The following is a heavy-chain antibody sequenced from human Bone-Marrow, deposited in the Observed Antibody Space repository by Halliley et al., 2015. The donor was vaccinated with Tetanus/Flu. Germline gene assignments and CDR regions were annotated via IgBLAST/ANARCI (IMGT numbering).Heavy chain of an antibody. D-gene: IGHD6-13*01. Sequence: TLSLTCIVSGASVSGFFWSWIRQPPGKGLQYIGYVSHSGTSTVNPSLKSRVTISLDTSKNSVSLNLTSVTAADTAVYFCGRLAILSGPASWSRPVDSWGQGALVTVSS. CDR2: VSHSGTS. CDR1: GASVSGFF. J-gene: IGHJ5*01. V-gene: IGHV4-59*08. CDR3: GRLAILSGPASWSRPVDS.